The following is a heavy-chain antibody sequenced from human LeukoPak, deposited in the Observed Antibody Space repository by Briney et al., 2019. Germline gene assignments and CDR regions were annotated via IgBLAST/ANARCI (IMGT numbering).Heavy chain of an antibody. CDR1: GFTFSSYE. CDR3: AREDGDYAMVRFQH. D-gene: IGHD4-17*01. Sequence: GGSLRLSCAASGFTFSSYEMNWVRQAPGKGLEWVSYISSSGSTIYYADSVKGRFTISRDNAKNSLYLQMNSLRAEDTAVYYCAREDGDYAMVRFQHWGQGTLVTVSS. V-gene: IGHV3-48*03. CDR2: ISSSGSTI. J-gene: IGHJ1*01.